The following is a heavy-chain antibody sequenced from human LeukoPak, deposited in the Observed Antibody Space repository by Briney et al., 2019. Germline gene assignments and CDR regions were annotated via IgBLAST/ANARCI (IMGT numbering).Heavy chain of an antibody. Sequence: SETLSLTCTVSGGSITSSSYYWGWIRQPPGKGLEWIGGIYYSGSTYYNPSLKSRVTISVDTSKNQFSLKLSSVTAADTAVYYCARDRVIGYRAPFDYWGQGILVTVSS. CDR2: IYYSGST. CDR1: GGSITSSSYY. J-gene: IGHJ4*02. V-gene: IGHV4-39*07. CDR3: ARDRVIGYRAPFDY. D-gene: IGHD5-12*01.